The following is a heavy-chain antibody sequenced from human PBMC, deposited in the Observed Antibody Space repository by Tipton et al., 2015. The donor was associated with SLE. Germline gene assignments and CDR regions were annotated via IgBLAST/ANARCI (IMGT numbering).Heavy chain of an antibody. Sequence: TLSLTCTVSGGSISSYYWSWIRQPPGKGLEWIGYIYYSGSTNYNPSLKSRVTISVDTSKNQFPLKLSSVTAADTAVYYCAREEENDFWSGGDAFDIWGQGTMVTVSS. CDR3: AREEENDFWSGGDAFDI. CDR1: GGSISSYY. CDR2: IYYSGST. J-gene: IGHJ3*02. V-gene: IGHV4-59*01. D-gene: IGHD3-3*01.